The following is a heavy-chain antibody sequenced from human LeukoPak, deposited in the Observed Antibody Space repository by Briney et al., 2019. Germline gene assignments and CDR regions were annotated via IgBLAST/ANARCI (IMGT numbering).Heavy chain of an antibody. CDR3: ARGLGASPYDSSGYYLD. D-gene: IGHD3-22*01. J-gene: IGHJ4*02. CDR1: GYTFTSYG. CDR2: ISAYNGNT. Sequence: GASVKVSCKASGYTFTSYGISWVRQAPGQGIEWMGWISAYNGNTNYAQKLQGRVTMTTDTSTSTAYMELRSLRSDDTAVYYCARGLGASPYDSSGYYLDWGQGTLVTVSS. V-gene: IGHV1-18*01.